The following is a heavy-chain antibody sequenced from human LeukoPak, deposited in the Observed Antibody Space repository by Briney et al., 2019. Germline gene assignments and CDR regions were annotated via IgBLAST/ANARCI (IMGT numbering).Heavy chain of an antibody. V-gene: IGHV3-53*01. J-gene: IGHJ4*02. CDR2: IYSGGST. CDR3: ARAYDYVWGSYGY. D-gene: IGHD3-16*01. CDR1: GFTVSSNY. Sequence: PGGSLRLSCAASGFTVSSNYMGWVRQAPGKGLEWVSVIYSGGSTYFADSVKGRFTISRDNSKNTLYLRMNSLRAEDTAVYYCARAYDYVWGSYGYWGQGTLVTVSS.